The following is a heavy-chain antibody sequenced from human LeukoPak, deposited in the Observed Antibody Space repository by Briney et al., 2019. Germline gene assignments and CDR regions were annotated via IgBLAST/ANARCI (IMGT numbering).Heavy chain of an antibody. CDR2: LSYDGTKE. CDR3: AKDDGMGY. V-gene: IGHV3-30*18. Sequence: PGGSLRLSCAASGFTLMSYGIHWVRQAPGKGPEWVAVLSYDGTKEYYADSVKGRFTISRDNSKNTLYLQMNSLRTEDTAVYFCAKDDGMGYWGPGTLVTVSS. D-gene: IGHD1-26*01. CDR1: GFTLMSYG. J-gene: IGHJ4*02.